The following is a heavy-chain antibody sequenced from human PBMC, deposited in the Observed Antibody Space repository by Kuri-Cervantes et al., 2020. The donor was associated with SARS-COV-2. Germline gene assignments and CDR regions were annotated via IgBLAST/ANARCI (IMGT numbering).Heavy chain of an antibody. CDR3: ARGFKIAAAGPFDY. V-gene: IGHV3-23*01. CDR2: IDGSGGST. D-gene: IGHD6-13*01. J-gene: IGHJ4*02. Sequence: GGSLRLSCTAFGFTISSYWMHWVRRVPGKGLVWVSAIDGSGGSTYYADSVRGRFTISRDNSKHTLYLQMNSLRAEDTAVYYCARGFKIAAAGPFDYWGQGTLVTVSS. CDR1: GFTISSYW.